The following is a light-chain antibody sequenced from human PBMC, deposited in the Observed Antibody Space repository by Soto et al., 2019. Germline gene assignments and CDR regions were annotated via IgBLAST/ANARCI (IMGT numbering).Light chain of an antibody. CDR1: QSLLHSNGYNF. CDR3: MQALQAPPT. V-gene: IGKV2-28*01. Sequence: DIVITQSPLSLPVTPGEPASLSCRSSQSLLHSNGYNFLDWYMQKPGQSPQLLIYLGSNRASGVPDRFSGTGSGTDFTLTISRVEAEDVGVYFCMQALQAPPTFGQGTKWIS. J-gene: IGKJ1*01. CDR2: LGS.